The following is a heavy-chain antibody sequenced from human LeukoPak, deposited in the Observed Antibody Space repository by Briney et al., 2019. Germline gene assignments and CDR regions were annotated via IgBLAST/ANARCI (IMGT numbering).Heavy chain of an antibody. J-gene: IGHJ4*02. CDR2: ISYDGSNK. CDR3: ARDLDYGDFDY. V-gene: IGHV3-30-3*01. Sequence: GGSLRLSCAASGFTFSSYAMHWVRQAPGKGLEWVAVISYDGSNKYYADSVKGRFTISRDNSKNTLYPQMNSLRAEDTAVYYCARDLDYGDFDYWGQGTLVTVSS. CDR1: GFTFSSYA. D-gene: IGHD4-17*01.